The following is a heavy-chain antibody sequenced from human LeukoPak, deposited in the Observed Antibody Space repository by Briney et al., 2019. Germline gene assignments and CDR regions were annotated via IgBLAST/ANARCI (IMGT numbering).Heavy chain of an antibody. CDR1: GGSISSSSYY. Sequence: PSETLSLTCTVSGGSISSSSYYWGWIRQPPGKGLEWIVSIYYSGSTYYNPSLKSRVTISVDTSKNQFSLKLSSVTAADTAVYYCARDFRLFSDYYYGMDVWGQGTTVTVSS. CDR2: IYYSGST. D-gene: IGHD3-22*01. J-gene: IGHJ6*02. V-gene: IGHV4-39*07. CDR3: ARDFRLFSDYYYGMDV.